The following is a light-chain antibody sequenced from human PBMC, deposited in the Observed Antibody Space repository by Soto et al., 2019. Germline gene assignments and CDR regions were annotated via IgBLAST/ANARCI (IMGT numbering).Light chain of an antibody. CDR1: TGTVTSGHY. V-gene: IGLV7-46*01. Sequence: QAVVTQEPSLTVSPGGTVTLTCASSTGTVTSGHYPSWFQQKPGQAPRTLIYDTDNTHSLTPPRFSASLLGGKAALALSGAQAEDEAEYYCLLSFSGVRVFGGGTQLTVL. CDR2: DTD. J-gene: IGLJ2*01. CDR3: LLSFSGVRV.